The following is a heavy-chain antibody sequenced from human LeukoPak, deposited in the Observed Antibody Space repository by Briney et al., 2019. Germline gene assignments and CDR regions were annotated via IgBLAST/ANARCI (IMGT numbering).Heavy chain of an antibody. D-gene: IGHD5-18*01. J-gene: IGHJ5*02. V-gene: IGHV4-34*01. CDR3: ARRYSYGYWFDP. CDR1: GGSFSGYY. Sequence: SETLSLTCAVYGGSFSGYYWSWIRQPPGKGLEWIGEINHSGSTNYNPSLKSRVTISVDTSKNQFSLKLSSVTAADTAVYYCARRYSYGYWFDPWGQGTLVTISS. CDR2: INHSGST.